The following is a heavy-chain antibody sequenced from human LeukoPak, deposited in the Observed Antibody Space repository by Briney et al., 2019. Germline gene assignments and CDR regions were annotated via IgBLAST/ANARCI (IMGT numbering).Heavy chain of an antibody. CDR2: ISSSGSTI. V-gene: IGHV3-11*04. CDR3: ATMDTAMVPVDY. Sequence: GGSLRLSYAASGFTFSDYYMSWIRQAPGKGLEWVSYISSSGSTIYYADSVKGRFTISRDNAKNSLYLQMNSLRAEDTAVYYCATMDTAMVPVDYWGLGTLVTVSS. CDR1: GFTFSDYY. J-gene: IGHJ4*02. D-gene: IGHD5-18*01.